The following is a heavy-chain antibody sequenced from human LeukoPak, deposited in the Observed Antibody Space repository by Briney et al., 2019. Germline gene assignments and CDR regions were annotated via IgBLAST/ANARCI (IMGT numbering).Heavy chain of an antibody. CDR2: IRYDGSDK. V-gene: IGHV3-30*02. CDR3: AKAQKRDILTGYYTAFDS. D-gene: IGHD3-9*01. Sequence: PGGSLRLSCAASGFTFRTYGMHWVRQAPGRGLEGVASIRYDGSDKYYADAVKGRFTISRDNSKNTLYLKMNSLRAEDTAVYYCAKAQKRDILTGYYTAFDSWGQGTLVTVSS. CDR1: GFTFRTYG. J-gene: IGHJ4*02.